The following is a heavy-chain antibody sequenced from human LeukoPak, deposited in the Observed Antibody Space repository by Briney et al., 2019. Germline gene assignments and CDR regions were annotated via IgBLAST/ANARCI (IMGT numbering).Heavy chain of an antibody. Sequence: SQTLSLTCTVSGGSISSGGYYWSWIRQPPGKGLEWIGYIYHSGSTYYNPSLKSRVTISVDRSKNQFSLKLSSVTAADTAVYYCARGYCSSTSCQLDYWGQGTLVTVSS. CDR3: ARGYCSSTSCQLDY. D-gene: IGHD2-2*01. J-gene: IGHJ4*02. CDR2: IYHSGST. CDR1: GGSISSGGYY. V-gene: IGHV4-30-2*01.